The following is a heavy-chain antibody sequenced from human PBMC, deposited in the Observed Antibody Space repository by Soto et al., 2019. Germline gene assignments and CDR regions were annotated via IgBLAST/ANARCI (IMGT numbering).Heavy chain of an antibody. CDR1: GGSISSGGYS. V-gene: IGHV4-30-2*01. CDR3: ATLPPRIVVVFTEMPT. J-gene: IGHJ5*02. CDR2: IYHSGST. D-gene: IGHD2-21*01. Sequence: PSETLSLTCAVSGGSISSGGYSWRWIRQPPGKGLQWIGDIYHSGSTYYNPSLRSRVSMSVDKSNNEFSLSLTSVTAADTAVYYCATLPPRIVVVFTEMPTWGQGILVTVSS.